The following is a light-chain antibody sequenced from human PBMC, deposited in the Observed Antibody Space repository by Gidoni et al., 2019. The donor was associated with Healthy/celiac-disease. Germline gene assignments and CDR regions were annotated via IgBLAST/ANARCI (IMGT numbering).Light chain of an antibody. J-gene: IGKJ5*01. Sequence: DIVMTQSPLSLPVTPGETASIPCRSSQSLLHSNGYNYWDWYLQKPGQSPQLLIYLGSTRASGVPDRFSGSGSGTDFTLKISRVEAEDVGVYYCMQALQTPFTFGQGTRLEIK. V-gene: IGKV2-28*01. CDR2: LGS. CDR3: MQALQTPFT. CDR1: QSLLHSNGYNY.